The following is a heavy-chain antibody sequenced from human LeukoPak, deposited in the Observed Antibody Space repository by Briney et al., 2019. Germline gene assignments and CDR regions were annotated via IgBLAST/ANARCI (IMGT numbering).Heavy chain of an antibody. V-gene: IGHV4-34*01. D-gene: IGHD3-3*01. CDR1: GGSFSGYY. Sequence: SETLSLTCAVYGGSFSGYYWSWIRQPPEKGLEWIGEINHSGSTNYNPSLKSRVTISVDTSKNQFSLKLSSVTAADTAVHYCARQPGEAYYDFWSGYPSYFDYWGQGTLVTVSS. CDR2: INHSGST. J-gene: IGHJ4*02. CDR3: ARQPGEAYYDFWSGYPSYFDY.